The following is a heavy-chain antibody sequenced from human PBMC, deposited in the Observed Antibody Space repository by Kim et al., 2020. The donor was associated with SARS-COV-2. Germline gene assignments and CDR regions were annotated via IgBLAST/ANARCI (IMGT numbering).Heavy chain of an antibody. V-gene: IGHV3-21*01. CDR3: ARDGFNPASRIAAAVWGKEIDVGGMDV. J-gene: IGHJ6*02. Sequence: GGSLRLSCAASGFTFSSYSMNWVRHAPGKGLEWVSSISSSSSYIYYADSVKGRFTISRDNAKNSLYLQMNSLRAEDTAVYYCARDGFNPASRIAAAVWGKEIDVGGMDVWGQGTTVTVSS. CDR2: ISSSSSYI. CDR1: GFTFSSYS. D-gene: IGHD6-13*01.